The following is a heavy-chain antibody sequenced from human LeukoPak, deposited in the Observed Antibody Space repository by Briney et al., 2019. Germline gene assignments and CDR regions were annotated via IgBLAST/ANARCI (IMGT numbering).Heavy chain of an antibody. CDR2: IYHSGST. V-gene: IGHV4-38-2*02. Sequence: PSETLSLTCSVSGYSISSGYYWGWIRQPPGKGLEWIGSIYHSGSTYYNPSLKSRVTISVDTSKNQFSLKLSSVTAADTAVYYCARLYYDSSGFDYWGQGTLVTASS. CDR3: ARLYYDSSGFDY. CDR1: GYSISSGYY. J-gene: IGHJ4*02. D-gene: IGHD3-22*01.